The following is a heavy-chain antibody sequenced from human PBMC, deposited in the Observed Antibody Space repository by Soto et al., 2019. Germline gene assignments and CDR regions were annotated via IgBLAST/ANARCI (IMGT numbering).Heavy chain of an antibody. V-gene: IGHV3-30*03. J-gene: IGHJ6*02. CDR2: ISYDGSNK. CDR1: GFTFSSYG. Sequence: PGGSLRLSCAASGFTFSSYGMHWVRQAPGKGLEWVAVISYDGSNKYYADSVKGRFTISRDNSKNTLYLQMNSLRAEDTAVYYCAIESIAALETYNYYGMDVWGQVSTVTVSS. D-gene: IGHD6-6*01. CDR3: AIESIAALETYNYYGMDV.